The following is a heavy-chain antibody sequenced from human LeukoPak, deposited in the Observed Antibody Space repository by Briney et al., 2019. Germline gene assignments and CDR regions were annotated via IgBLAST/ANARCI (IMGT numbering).Heavy chain of an antibody. J-gene: IGHJ4*02. V-gene: IGHV3-30*02. CDR2: IRYDGSNK. Sequence: GGSLRLSCAVSGFTVSSNYMSWVRQAPGKGLEWVAFIRYDGSNKNYADSVKGRFTISRDNSKNTLYLQMNSLGGEDTAVYYCAREVLRDGYNFFDYWGQGTLVTVSS. D-gene: IGHD5-24*01. CDR1: GFTVSSNY. CDR3: AREVLRDGYNFFDY.